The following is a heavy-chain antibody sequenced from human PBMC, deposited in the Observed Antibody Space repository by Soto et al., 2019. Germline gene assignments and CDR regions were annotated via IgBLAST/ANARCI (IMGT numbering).Heavy chain of an antibody. CDR2: IKSNGGCE. Sequence: ASVKVSCKASGFTFTGYYIHWLRQAPGQGLEWMGWIKSNGGCEKYAQKFQDRVTMTRDRSMNTVYMELSRLRSDDSAVYYCARDERSYGEPPFDYWGQGPLVTVSS. J-gene: IGHJ4*02. CDR3: ARDERSYGEPPFDY. V-gene: IGHV1-2*02. D-gene: IGHD3-16*01. CDR1: GFTFTGYY.